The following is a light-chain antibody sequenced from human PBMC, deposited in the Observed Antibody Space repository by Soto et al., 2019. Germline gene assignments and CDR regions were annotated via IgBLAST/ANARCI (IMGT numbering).Light chain of an antibody. CDR1: QSVLYSSNNKNY. J-gene: IGKJ4*01. CDR3: QQYYNSPLT. V-gene: IGKV4-1*01. CDR2: WAS. Sequence: DIVMTQSPDSLAVSLGERGTINCRSSQSVLYSSNNKNYLAWYQQKPGQPPKLLIYWASTRESGVPDRFSGSGSGTDFTLTISSLQAEDVAVYYCQQYYNSPLTFGGGTKVDI.